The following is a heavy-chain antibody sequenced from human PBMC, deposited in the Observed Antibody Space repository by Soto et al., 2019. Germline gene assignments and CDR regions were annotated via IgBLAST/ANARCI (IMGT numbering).Heavy chain of an antibody. D-gene: IGHD3-3*01. CDR1: GGSISSYY. V-gene: IGHV4-59*01. Sequence: SETLSLTCTVSGGSISSYYWSWIRQPPGKGLEWIGYIYYSGSTNYNPSLKSRVTISVDTSKNQFSLKLSSVTAADTAVYYCARGRREVVNYDFWSGPIPRIWFDPWGQGTLVTVSS. CDR2: IYYSGST. J-gene: IGHJ5*02. CDR3: ARGRREVVNYDFWSGPIPRIWFDP.